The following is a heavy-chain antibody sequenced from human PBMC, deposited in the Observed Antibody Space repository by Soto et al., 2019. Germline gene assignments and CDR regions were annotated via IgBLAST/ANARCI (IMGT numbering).Heavy chain of an antibody. V-gene: IGHV3-74*01. CDR2: ISPDGSIP. CDR1: GVSISNYW. Sequence: EVQLVESGGGLVQPGGSLRLSCAASGVSISNYWMHWVRQAPGKGLVWVSHISPDGSIPNYADSVKGRFTIPRDNAKSTLYLQMNSLTAEDTVVYYCAKELSAYDIWGQGRVVSVSS. CDR3: AKELSAYDI. J-gene: IGHJ3*02.